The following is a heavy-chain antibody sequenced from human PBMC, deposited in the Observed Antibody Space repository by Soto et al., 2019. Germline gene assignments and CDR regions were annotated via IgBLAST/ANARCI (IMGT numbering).Heavy chain of an antibody. CDR2: VYVTGTGT. Sequence: QVQLVQSGAEVKKPGASVKVSCKASGYPFTTYHLHWVRQAPGQGLEWMGIVYVTGTGTRSAQKFQGRLTMTRDRSTSTVYMELSSLGSEDTAVYYCARPEGYGSGSYYFDSWGQGTLVAVSS. J-gene: IGHJ4*02. CDR3: ARPEGYGSGSYYFDS. CDR1: GYPFTTYH. V-gene: IGHV1-46*01. D-gene: IGHD3-10*01.